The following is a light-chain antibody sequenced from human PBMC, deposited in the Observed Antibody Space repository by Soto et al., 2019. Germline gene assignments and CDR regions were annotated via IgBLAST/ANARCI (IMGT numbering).Light chain of an antibody. J-gene: IGKJ5*01. CDR2: AAS. Sequence: DIQMTQSPSSLSASVGDRVTITCRASQSISSYLNWYHQKPGKAPKLLLYAASSLQSGVPSRFSGNGSGTDFTLTISSLQPEDFANYYCQQSYSTPPTFGQGTRLEIK. CDR1: QSISSY. V-gene: IGKV1-39*01. CDR3: QQSYSTPPT.